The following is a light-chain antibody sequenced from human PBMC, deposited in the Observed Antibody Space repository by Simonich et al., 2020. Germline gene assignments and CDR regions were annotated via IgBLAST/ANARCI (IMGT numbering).Light chain of an antibody. J-gene: IGKJ4*01. CDR2: WAS. V-gene: IGKV4-1*01. CDR1: QSVLYSSNTKNY. Sequence: DIVMTQSPDSLAVSLGERATINCKSSQSVLYSSNTKNYLAWYQQKPGQPPKLLIYWASTRESGVPDRFSGSGSGTDFTLTISSLQAEDVAVYYCQQYNNWPLTFGGGTKVEIK. CDR3: QQYNNWPLT.